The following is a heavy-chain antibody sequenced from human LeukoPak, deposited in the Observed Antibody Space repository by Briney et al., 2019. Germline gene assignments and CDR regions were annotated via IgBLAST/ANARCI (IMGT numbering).Heavy chain of an antibody. Sequence: PSETLSLTCTVSGGSISNYYWSWIRQPPGKGLAWLGYIHYSGRANYNPSLKSRVTISVDTSKNQFSLKLSSVTAADTAVYYCARVRIYCSGGSCYSQGFDYWGQGTLVTVSS. V-gene: IGHV4-59*01. CDR3: ARVRIYCSGGSCYSQGFDY. J-gene: IGHJ4*02. CDR2: IHYSGRA. D-gene: IGHD2-15*01. CDR1: GGSISNYY.